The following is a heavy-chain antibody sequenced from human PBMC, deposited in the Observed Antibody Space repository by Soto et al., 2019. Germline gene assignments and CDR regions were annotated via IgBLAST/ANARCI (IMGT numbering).Heavy chain of an antibody. J-gene: IGHJ3*01. CDR2: SFHGGNT. D-gene: IGHD2-15*01. V-gene: IGHV4-38-2*01. CDR3: ARARWYDAFDV. Sequence: SGALSLTCAASGFFISSGNFRGWIRKPPGKGLEWIGSSFHGGNTYYNPSLKSRVTISVDMSKNQFSLKLNSVAAADTAVYYCARARWYDAFDVWGHGTVVTVSS. CDR1: GFFISSGNF.